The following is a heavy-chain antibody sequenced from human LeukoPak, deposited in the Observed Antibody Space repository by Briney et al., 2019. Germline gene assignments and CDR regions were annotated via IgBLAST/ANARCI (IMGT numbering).Heavy chain of an antibody. J-gene: IGHJ3*02. V-gene: IGHV4-59*08. CDR3: ARGLGPSYYYGSGSYYEGAFDI. Sequence: SETLSLTCTVSGGSISSYYWSWIRQPPGKGLEWIGYIYYSGSTNYNPSLKSRVTISVDTSKNQFSLKLSSVTAADTAVYYCARGLGPSYYYGSGSYYEGAFDIWGQGTMVTVSS. CDR1: GGSISSYY. CDR2: IYYSGST. D-gene: IGHD3-10*01.